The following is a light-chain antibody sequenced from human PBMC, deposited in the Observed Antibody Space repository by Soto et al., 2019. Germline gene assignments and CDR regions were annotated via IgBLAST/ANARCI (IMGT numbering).Light chain of an antibody. Sequence: EIIMTQSPATLSVSPGERATLSCRASQRVSSNLAWYQQKPGQPPRLLIYGASTRATDIPARFSGSGSGTEFTLTISSLQSEDSAVYYCQQYNSWSSGTFGQGTRLEIK. CDR2: GAS. CDR3: QQYNSWSSGT. V-gene: IGKV3-15*01. CDR1: QRVSSN. J-gene: IGKJ5*01.